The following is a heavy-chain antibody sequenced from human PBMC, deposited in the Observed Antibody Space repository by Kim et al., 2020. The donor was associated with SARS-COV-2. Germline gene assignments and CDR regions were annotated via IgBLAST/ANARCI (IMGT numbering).Heavy chain of an antibody. V-gene: IGHV3-23*01. CDR1: GFTFSSYA. J-gene: IGHJ4*02. Sequence: GGSLRLSCAASGFTFSSYAMSWVRQAPGKGLEWVSAISGSGGSTYYADSVKGRFTISRDNSKNTLYLQMNSLRAEDTAVYYCAKNKKDYYDSSGYYWVYWGQGTLVTVSS. D-gene: IGHD3-22*01. CDR2: ISGSGGST. CDR3: AKNKKDYYDSSGYYWVY.